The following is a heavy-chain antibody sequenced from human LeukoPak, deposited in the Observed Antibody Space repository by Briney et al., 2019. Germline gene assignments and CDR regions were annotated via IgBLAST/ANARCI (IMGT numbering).Heavy chain of an antibody. D-gene: IGHD3/OR15-3a*01. CDR1: GFTFSDHY. CDR2: IGSSGTTV. V-gene: IGHV3-11*04. J-gene: IGHJ3*02. CDR3: ARADSTDGFDI. Sequence: PGGSLRLSCAASGFTFSDHYMTWVRQAPGKGLEWISYIGSSGTTVYYADSVKGRFTISRDNANSSLYLEMSSLRADDSAVYYCARADSTDGFDIWGQGTVVTVSS.